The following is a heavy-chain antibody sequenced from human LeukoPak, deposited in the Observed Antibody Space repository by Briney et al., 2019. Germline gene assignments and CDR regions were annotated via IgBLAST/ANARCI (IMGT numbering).Heavy chain of an antibody. V-gene: IGHV4-59*01. J-gene: IGHJ6*03. CDR1: GASFSDGY. Sequence: SETLSLTCSVSGASFSDGYWTWIRQPPGQGLEWIGFIHYNGGTNYNSSLSSRVAVSLDASKNQVALSLKSVTAADTATYYCARASYYYYMDVWGRGTPVTVSS. CDR3: ARASYYYYMDV. CDR2: IHYNGGT.